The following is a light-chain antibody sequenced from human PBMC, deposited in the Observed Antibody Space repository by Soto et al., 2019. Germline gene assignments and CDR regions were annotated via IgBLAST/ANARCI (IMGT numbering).Light chain of an antibody. Sequence: AIRMPQSPSSLSAPTGARVTIICRASQGISSYLAWYQQKPGKAPKLLIYAASSLQSGVPSRFSGSGSGTDFTLTISSLQPEDFATYYCQQANSFPLTFGGGTKVDIK. V-gene: IGKV1-8*01. J-gene: IGKJ4*01. CDR2: AAS. CDR3: QQANSFPLT. CDR1: QGISSY.